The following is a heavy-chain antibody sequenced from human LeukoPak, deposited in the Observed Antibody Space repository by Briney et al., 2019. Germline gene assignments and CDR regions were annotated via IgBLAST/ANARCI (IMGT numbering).Heavy chain of an antibody. D-gene: IGHD3-16*01. CDR2: ISGSGAST. V-gene: IGHV3-23*01. CDR1: GFTFSSYA. CDR3: AKSQFGGVFDGFDI. J-gene: IGHJ3*02. Sequence: GGSLRLSCAASGFTFSSYAMSSVRQAPGKGLEWVSAISGSGASTYYADSVKGRFTISRDNSKNTLYVQMNSLRAEDTAVYYCAKSQFGGVFDGFDIWGQGTMVTVSS.